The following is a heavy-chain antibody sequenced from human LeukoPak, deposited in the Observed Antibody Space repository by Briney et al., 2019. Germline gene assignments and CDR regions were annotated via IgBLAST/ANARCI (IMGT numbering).Heavy chain of an antibody. V-gene: IGHV4-59*11. D-gene: IGHD3-10*01. CDR2: IYYSGST. J-gene: IGHJ5*02. CDR1: GVSISSHY. CDR3: ARETALGSLDP. Sequence: SETLSLTCTVSGVSISSHYWSWIRQPPGKGLEWVGYIYYSGSTNYNPSLKSRVTISVDTSKNQFSLKLSSVTAADTAVYYCARETALGSLDPWGQGPLVTVSS.